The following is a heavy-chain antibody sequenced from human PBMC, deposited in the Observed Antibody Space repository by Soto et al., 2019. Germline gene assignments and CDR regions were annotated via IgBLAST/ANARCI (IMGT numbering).Heavy chain of an antibody. CDR2: ISWNSGSV. CDR1: GFTFGDYG. CDR3: AKSRGSSSESPFDF. Sequence: PGGSLRLSWAGSGFTFGDYGMYWVRQAPGKGLEWVSTISWNSGSVVYADSVKGRFTISGDNAKNSLYLEMNSLRTEDTALYYCAKSRGSSSESPFDFWGQGTLVTVSS. V-gene: IGHV3-9*01. D-gene: IGHD6-6*01. J-gene: IGHJ4*02.